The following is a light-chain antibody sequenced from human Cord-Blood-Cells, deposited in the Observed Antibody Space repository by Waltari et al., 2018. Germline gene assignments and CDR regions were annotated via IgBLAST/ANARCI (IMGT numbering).Light chain of an antibody. J-gene: IGLJ1*01. V-gene: IGLV2-23*02. CDR2: EVS. Sequence: QSALTQPASVSGSPGQSITISCTGTSSDVGSYNLVSWYQQHPGKAPKLMISEVSKRPSVVSIRFSGSKSGNTASLTISGLQAEDEADYYCCSYAGSSTSYVFGTGTKVTVL. CDR1: SSDVGSYNL. CDR3: CSYAGSSTSYV.